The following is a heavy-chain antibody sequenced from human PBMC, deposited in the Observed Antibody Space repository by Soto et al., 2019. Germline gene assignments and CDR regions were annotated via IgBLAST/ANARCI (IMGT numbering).Heavy chain of an antibody. CDR3: AGGGLEPTINYYYYGMDV. Sequence: ASVKVSCKASGYTFTGYYMHWVRQAPGQGLEWMGWINPNSGGTNYAQKFQGWVTMTRDTSISTAYMELSRLRSDDTAVYYCAGGGLEPTINYYYYGMDVWGQGTTVTVSS. CDR2: INPNSGGT. V-gene: IGHV1-2*04. D-gene: IGHD1-1*01. J-gene: IGHJ6*02. CDR1: GYTFTGYY.